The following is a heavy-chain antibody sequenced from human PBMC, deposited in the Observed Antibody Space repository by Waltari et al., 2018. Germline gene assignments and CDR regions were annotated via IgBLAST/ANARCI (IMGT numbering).Heavy chain of an antibody. CDR3: VKDNYRYCSGGACYPIDY. D-gene: IGHD2-15*01. Sequence: QVQLVESGGGVVQPGGSLRLSCAASGFTFSSYGMHRIRQTPGKGLEWVAVIWYDGNNKYYADSVKGRFTISRDNSKNTLFLQMDSLRAEDTAVYYCVKDNYRYCSGGACYPIDYWGQGTLVTVSS. CDR1: GFTFSSYG. CDR2: IWYDGNNK. J-gene: IGHJ4*02. V-gene: IGHV3-33*06.